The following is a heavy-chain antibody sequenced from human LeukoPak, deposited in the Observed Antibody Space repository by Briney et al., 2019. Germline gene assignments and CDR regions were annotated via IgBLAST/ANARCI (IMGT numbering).Heavy chain of an antibody. Sequence: GGSLRLSCAASGFTFSSYGMHWVRQATGKGLEWVAFIRYDGSNKYYADSVKGRFTISRDNSKNTLYLQMNSLRAEDTAVYYCARDGTPGRDYYYYMDVWGKGTTVTASS. V-gene: IGHV3-30*02. CDR3: ARDGTPGRDYYYYMDV. CDR1: GFTFSSYG. J-gene: IGHJ6*03. CDR2: IRYDGSNK. D-gene: IGHD2-15*01.